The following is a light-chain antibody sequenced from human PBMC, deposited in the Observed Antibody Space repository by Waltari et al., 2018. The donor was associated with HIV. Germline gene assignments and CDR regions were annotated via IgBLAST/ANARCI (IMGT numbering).Light chain of an antibody. Sequence: QSVLTQQPSASGTPGQRVTISCSGSSSNIGSNFVYWYQQLPGTAPKLLIYRNNQRPSGVPDRFSGSKSGTSASLAISGLRSEDEADYYCAAWDDSLSGHWVFGGGTKVTVL. V-gene: IGLV1-47*01. CDR1: SSNIGSNF. CDR2: RNN. J-gene: IGLJ3*02. CDR3: AAWDDSLSGHWV.